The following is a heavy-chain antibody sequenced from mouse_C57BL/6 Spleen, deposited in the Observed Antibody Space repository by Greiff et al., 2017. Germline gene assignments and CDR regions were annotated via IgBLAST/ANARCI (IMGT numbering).Heavy chain of an antibody. J-gene: IGHJ3*01. Sequence: EVQLQQSGPELVKPGASVKISCKASGYTFTDYYMNWVKQSHGKSLEWIGDINPNNGGTSYNQKFKGKATLTVDKSSSTAYMELRSLTSEDSAFFYYARSGDPPALSYWGQGTLVTVSA. CDR1: GYTFTDYY. CDR2: INPNNGGT. V-gene: IGHV1-26*01. CDR3: ARSGDPPALSY. D-gene: IGHD3-3*01.